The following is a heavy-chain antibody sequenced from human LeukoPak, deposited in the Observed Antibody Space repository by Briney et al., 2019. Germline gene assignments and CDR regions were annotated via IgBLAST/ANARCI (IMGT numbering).Heavy chain of an antibody. D-gene: IGHD3-10*01. CDR3: ARQGTYYYGSGSYYNFDY. Sequence: GESLKISCEGSGFTFSNYWIGWVRQMPGKGLEWMGTVHPGRSETRYSPAFQGHVTISADKSTNTAHLQWSSLKASDTAMYYCARQGTYYYGSGSYYNFDYWGQGTLVTVSS. CDR2: VHPGRSET. CDR1: GFTFSNYW. V-gene: IGHV5-51*01. J-gene: IGHJ4*02.